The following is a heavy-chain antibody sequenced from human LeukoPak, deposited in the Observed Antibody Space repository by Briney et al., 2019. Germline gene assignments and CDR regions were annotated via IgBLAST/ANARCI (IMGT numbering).Heavy chain of an antibody. CDR1: GLTFSNYV. D-gene: IGHD1-26*01. CDR2: IKSKTDGGTT. CDR3: TTGPVRQRYSGSYYIDY. Sequence: TTGGSLRLSCAASGLTFSNYVMNWVRQAPGKGLEWVGRIKSKTDGGTTDYAAPVKGRFTISRDDSKNTLYLQMNSLKTEDTAVYYCTTGPVRQRYSGSYYIDYWGREPWSPSPQ. V-gene: IGHV3-15*01. J-gene: IGHJ4*02.